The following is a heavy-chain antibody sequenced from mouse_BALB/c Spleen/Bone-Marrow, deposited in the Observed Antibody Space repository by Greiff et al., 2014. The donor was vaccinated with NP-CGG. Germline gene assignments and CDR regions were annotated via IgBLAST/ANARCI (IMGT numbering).Heavy chain of an antibody. V-gene: IGHV14-3*02. Sequence: EVKLMESGAELVKPGASVKLSCTASGFNIKDTYMHWVKQRPEQGLEWIGRIDLANGNTKYDPKFQGKATITADTSSNTAYLQLSSLTSEDTAVYYCARYNYGSSQFAYWGQGTLVTVSA. J-gene: IGHJ3*01. CDR1: GFNIKDTY. D-gene: IGHD1-1*01. CDR2: IDLANGNT. CDR3: ARYNYGSSQFAY.